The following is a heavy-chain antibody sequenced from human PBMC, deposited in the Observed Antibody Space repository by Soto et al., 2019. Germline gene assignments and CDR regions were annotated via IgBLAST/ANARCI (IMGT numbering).Heavy chain of an antibody. J-gene: IGHJ4*02. V-gene: IGHV3-73*01. D-gene: IGHD2-15*01. CDR1: GFTLSCFD. CDR2: IKTKVESYAT. Sequence: PGGSLRLSCAASGFTLSCFDVHWVRQAAGEGLEWVARIKTKVESYATEYAASVKGRFSISRDDSKNTAYLEMNSLKTEDTAVYYCTRRHCSGGGCYSDFDFWGQGSLVTVSS. CDR3: TRRHCSGGGCYSDFDF.